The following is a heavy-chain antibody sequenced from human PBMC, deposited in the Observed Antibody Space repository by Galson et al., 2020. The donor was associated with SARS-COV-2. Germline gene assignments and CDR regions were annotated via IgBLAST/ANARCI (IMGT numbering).Heavy chain of an antibody. CDR1: GFIFSIYG. CDR3: ARGPPMGSSVWYYFDY. Sequence: GESLKIPCAASGFIFSIYGMHWVRQAPGKGLEWVAVIWYDGSNKYYADSVRGRFTISRDNSQNTVYLQMNTLRDDDTAVYYCARGPPMGSSVWYYFDYWGQGALVTVSS. CDR2: IWYDGSNK. V-gene: IGHV3-33*01. D-gene: IGHD6-19*01. J-gene: IGHJ4*02.